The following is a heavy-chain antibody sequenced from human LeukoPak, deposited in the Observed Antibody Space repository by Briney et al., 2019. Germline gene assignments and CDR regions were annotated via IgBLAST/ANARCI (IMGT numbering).Heavy chain of an antibody. CDR2: IDAGNGDT. CDR1: GYTFTSYA. Sequence: ASVKVSCKASGYTFTSYAMHWVRRAPGQRLEWMGWIDAGNGDTKYSQKFQGRVTIARDTSASTAYMELSSLRSEDTAVYYCARDRGGTGDFDYWGQGTLVTVSS. D-gene: IGHD1-1*01. CDR3: ARDRGGTGDFDY. J-gene: IGHJ4*02. V-gene: IGHV1-3*01.